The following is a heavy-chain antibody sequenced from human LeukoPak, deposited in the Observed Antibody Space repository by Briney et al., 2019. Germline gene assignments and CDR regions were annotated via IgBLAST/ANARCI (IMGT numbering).Heavy chain of an antibody. CDR2: INHSGST. D-gene: IGHD1-26*01. CDR1: GGSIRSYY. V-gene: IGHV4-34*01. Sequence: SETLSLTCTVSGGSIRSYYWSWIRQPPGKGLEWIGEINHSGSTNYNPSLKSRVTISVDTSKNQFSLKLSSVTAADTAVYYCARLGRGGYYYYYYMDVWGKGTTVTISS. CDR3: ARLGRGGYYYYYYMDV. J-gene: IGHJ6*03.